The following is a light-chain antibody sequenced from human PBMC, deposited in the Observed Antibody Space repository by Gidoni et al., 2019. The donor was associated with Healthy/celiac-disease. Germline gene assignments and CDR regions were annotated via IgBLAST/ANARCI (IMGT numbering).Light chain of an antibody. CDR2: GAS. CDR1: QSVSSSY. CDR3: QQYGSSPGT. J-gene: IGKJ1*01. V-gene: IGKV3-20*01. Sequence: EIVLTQSPGTLSLSPGERATLSCRASQSVSSSYLAWYQQKPGKAHRPLIYGASSRATGIPDRFSGSGSGTDFTLTISRLEPEDFAVYYCQQYGSSPGTFGQGTKVEIK.